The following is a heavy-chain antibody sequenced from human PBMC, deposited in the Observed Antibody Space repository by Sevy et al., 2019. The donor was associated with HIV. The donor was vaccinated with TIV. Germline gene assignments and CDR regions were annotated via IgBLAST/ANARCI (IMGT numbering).Heavy chain of an antibody. V-gene: IGHV3-7*01. CDR1: GFPLCNYW. CDR3: ARGGPLVDAALIPWGMDV. CDR2: IKQGGNEK. J-gene: IGHJ6*02. Sequence: GSLRPLCATSGFPLCNYWMNWGRQAPGKGLEGVANIKQGGNEKYYVESVKGRFTLSRENAKNSVSLQMNSLRAEDTAVYYCARGGPLVDAALIPWGMDVWGQGTTVTVSS. D-gene: IGHD5-18*01.